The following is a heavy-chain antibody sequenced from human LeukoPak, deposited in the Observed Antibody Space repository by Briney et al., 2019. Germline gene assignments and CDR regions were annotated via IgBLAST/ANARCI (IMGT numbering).Heavy chain of an antibody. Sequence: PSETLSPTCTVSGASITRSSYYWAWIRQPPGKGLEWIGTISYSGSTYYNPSLKSRVTISVDTSRNQFSLRLSSVTGADTAVYYCATGIAAAGKGCFQHWGQGTLVTVSS. CDR2: ISYSGST. J-gene: IGHJ1*01. V-gene: IGHV4-39*07. CDR1: GASITRSSYY. CDR3: ATGIAAAGKGCFQH. D-gene: IGHD6-13*01.